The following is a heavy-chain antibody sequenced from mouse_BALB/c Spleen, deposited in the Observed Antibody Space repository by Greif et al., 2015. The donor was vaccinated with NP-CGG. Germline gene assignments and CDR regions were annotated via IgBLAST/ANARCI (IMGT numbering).Heavy chain of an antibody. Sequence: DVQLVESGGDLVKPGGSLKLSCAASGFTFSSYGMSWVRQTPDKRLEWVATISSGGSYTYYPDSVKGRFTISRDNAKNTLYLQMSSLKSEDTAMYYCARHLGDGSSFAYWGQGTLVTVSA. CDR1: GFTFSSYG. D-gene: IGHD2-3*01. J-gene: IGHJ3*01. CDR2: ISSGGSYT. CDR3: ARHLGDGSSFAY. V-gene: IGHV5-6*01.